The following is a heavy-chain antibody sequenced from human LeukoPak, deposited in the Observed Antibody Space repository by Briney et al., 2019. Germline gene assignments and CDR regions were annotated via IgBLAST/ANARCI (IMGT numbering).Heavy chain of an antibody. V-gene: IGHV4-39*07. CDR1: GGSISSSSYY. CDR3: ARAHAQGDYYYYYMDV. CDR2: IYYSGST. J-gene: IGHJ6*03. Sequence: SETLSLTCTVSGGSISSSSYYWGWIRQPPGKGLEWIGSIYYSGSTNYNPSLKSRVTISVDTSKNQFSLKLSSVTAADTAVYYCARAHAQGDYYYYYMDVWGKGTTVTVSS.